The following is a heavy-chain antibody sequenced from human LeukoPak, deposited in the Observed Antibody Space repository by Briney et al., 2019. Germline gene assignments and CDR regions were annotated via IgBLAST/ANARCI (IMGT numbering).Heavy chain of an antibody. CDR1: GGSITGYY. D-gene: IGHD3-10*01. Sequence: SETLSLTCTVSGGSITGYYWSWIRQPPGKGLEWIGYIYYSGSTTYNPSLKSRVTMSVDTSKDHFSLKLSSVTAADTAVYYCARDMVRTSYYYYGMDVWGQGTTVTVSS. J-gene: IGHJ6*02. CDR3: ARDMVRTSYYYYGMDV. V-gene: IGHV4-59*12. CDR2: IYYSGST.